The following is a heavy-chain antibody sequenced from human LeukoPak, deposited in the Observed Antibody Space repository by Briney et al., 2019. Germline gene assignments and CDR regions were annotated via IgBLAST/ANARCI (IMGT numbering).Heavy chain of an antibody. CDR1: GGSISSYY. CDR2: IYYSGST. Sequence: SETLSLTCTVSGGSISSYYWSWIRQPPGRGLEWIGYIYYSGSTNYNPSLKSRVTISVDTSKNQFSLKLSSVTAADTAVYYCARARYSSSWACDYWGQGTLVTVSS. D-gene: IGHD6-13*01. V-gene: IGHV4-59*01. CDR3: ARARYSSSWACDY. J-gene: IGHJ4*02.